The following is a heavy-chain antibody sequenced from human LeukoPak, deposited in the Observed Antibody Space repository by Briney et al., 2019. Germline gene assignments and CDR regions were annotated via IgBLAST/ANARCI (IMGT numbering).Heavy chain of an antibody. Sequence: SETLSLTCTVSGGSISTNYWNWIRQPPGKGLEWIAYIYYTGSTNYNPSLKSQVTISVDTSKTQFSLKLGSVPAADTAVYYCARDQKGYGDGYYYYYMDVWGKGTTVTVSS. V-gene: IGHV4-59*01. J-gene: IGHJ6*03. D-gene: IGHD4-17*01. CDR1: GGSISTNY. CDR3: ARDQKGYGDGYYYYYMDV. CDR2: IYYTGST.